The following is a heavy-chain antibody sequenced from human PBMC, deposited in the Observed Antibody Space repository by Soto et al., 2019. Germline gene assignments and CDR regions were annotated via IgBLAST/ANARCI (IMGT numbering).Heavy chain of an antibody. J-gene: IGHJ5*02. Sequence: SVKVSCKASGYTFTTYDINWVRQAAGQGLEWMGWMSPDSGTTGYAQKFQGRVTMTRDTSITTAYLELTSLKSEDTAVYYCSRGRRTPVVQINVRRGGNWFDPWGQGTLVIVSP. CDR3: SRGRRTPVVQINVRRGGNWFDP. CDR2: MSPDSGTT. CDR1: GYTFTTYD. V-gene: IGHV1-8*01. D-gene: IGHD3-10*02.